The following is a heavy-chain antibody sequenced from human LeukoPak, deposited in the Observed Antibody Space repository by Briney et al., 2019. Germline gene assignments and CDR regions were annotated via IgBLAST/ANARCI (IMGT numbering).Heavy chain of an antibody. Sequence: SETLSLTCTVSGGSISSYYWSWIRQPPGKGLEWIGYIYYGGSTNYNPSLKSRVTISVDTSKNQFSLKLSSVTAADTAVYYCARNGYGDYYYYGMDVWGQGTTVTVSS. CDR3: ARNGYGDYYYYGMDV. J-gene: IGHJ6*02. CDR2: IYYGGST. D-gene: IGHD4-17*01. V-gene: IGHV4-59*01. CDR1: GGSISSYY.